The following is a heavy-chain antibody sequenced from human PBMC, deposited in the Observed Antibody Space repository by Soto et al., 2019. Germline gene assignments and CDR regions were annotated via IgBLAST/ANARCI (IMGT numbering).Heavy chain of an antibody. CDR2: ISENGDRQ. CDR3: ARRLATTVSALGY. CDR1: GLTFTSSS. Sequence: PGGSLRLSCTASGLTFTSSSFHLVRQAPGKGLEWVAVISENGDRQYSTESVRGRFLISRDSSKNTVYLQMNSLRPEDTGVYFCARRLATTVSALGYWGQGALVTVSS. V-gene: IGHV3-30-3*01. D-gene: IGHD4-17*01. J-gene: IGHJ4*02.